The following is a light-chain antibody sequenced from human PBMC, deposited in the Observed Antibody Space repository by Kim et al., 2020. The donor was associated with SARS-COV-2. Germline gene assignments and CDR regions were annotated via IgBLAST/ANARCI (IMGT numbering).Light chain of an antibody. V-gene: IGKV3-20*01. Sequence: PGERATLSCRASQSVSSNYLAWYQQKPGQAPRLLIYGASSRASGIPDSFSGSGSGTDFTLTISRLEPEDFAVYYCQQYGSSPTTFGQGTKVDIK. J-gene: IGKJ1*01. CDR1: QSVSSNY. CDR2: GAS. CDR3: QQYGSSPTT.